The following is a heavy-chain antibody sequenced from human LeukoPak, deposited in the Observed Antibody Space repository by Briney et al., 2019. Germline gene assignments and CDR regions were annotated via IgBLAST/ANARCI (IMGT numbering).Heavy chain of an antibody. CDR3: ARDSWGSGSKDAFDI. J-gene: IGHJ3*02. V-gene: IGHV4-4*07. D-gene: IGHD3-16*01. CDR2: IYTSGST. Sequence: SETLSLTCTVSGGSISSYYWSWIRQPAGKGLEWIGRIYTSGSTNYNPSLKSRVTMSVDTSKNQFSLKLSSVTAADTAVYYCARDSWGSGSKDAFDIWGQGTMVTVSS. CDR1: GGSISSYY.